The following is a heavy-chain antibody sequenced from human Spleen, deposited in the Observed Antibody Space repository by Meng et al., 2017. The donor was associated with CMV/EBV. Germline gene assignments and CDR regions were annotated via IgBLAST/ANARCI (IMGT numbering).Heavy chain of an antibody. Sequence: GESLKISCAASGFTFSSYWMHWVRQAPGKGLVWVSRINSDGSSTSYADSVKGRFTISRDNAKNTLYLQMNSLRAEDTAVYYCARSPYDSSGYWGQGTLVTVSS. D-gene: IGHD3-22*01. V-gene: IGHV3-74*01. CDR3: ARSPYDSSGY. CDR1: GFTFSSYW. J-gene: IGHJ4*02. CDR2: INSDGSST.